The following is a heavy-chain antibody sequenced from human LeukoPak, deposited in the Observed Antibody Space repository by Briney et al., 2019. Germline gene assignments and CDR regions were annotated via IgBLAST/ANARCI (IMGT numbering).Heavy chain of an antibody. V-gene: IGHV4-59*01. CDR2: RSNSGNT. CDR1: GGSIGSYS. D-gene: IGHD3-10*01. J-gene: IGHJ5*02. CDR3: ARGMGVSFGEIS. Sequence: PSETLSLTCTVSGGSIGSYSWRWVRQPPGKGLEWIAYRSNSGNTNFSPSLKSRVTISVDASKNLSSLNLTSVTAADTAVYYCARGMGVSFGEISWGQGILVTVSS.